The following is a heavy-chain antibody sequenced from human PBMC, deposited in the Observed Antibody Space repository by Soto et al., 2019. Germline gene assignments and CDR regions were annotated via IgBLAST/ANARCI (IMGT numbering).Heavy chain of an antibody. J-gene: IGHJ4*02. V-gene: IGHV4-59*01. Sequence: LSLTCTVSGGSISSYYWSWIRQPPGKGLEWIGYIYYSGSTNYNPSLKSRVTISVDTSKNQFSLKLSSVTAADTAVYYCARGGNYDSSGYPDYWGQGTLVIVSS. CDR3: ARGGNYDSSGYPDY. D-gene: IGHD3-22*01. CDR2: IYYSGST. CDR1: GGSISSYY.